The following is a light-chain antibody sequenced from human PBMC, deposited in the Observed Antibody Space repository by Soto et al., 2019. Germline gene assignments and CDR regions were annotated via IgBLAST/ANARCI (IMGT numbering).Light chain of an antibody. CDR2: TND. J-gene: IGLJ3*02. CDR1: NSNIETNY. V-gene: IGLV1-47*02. Sequence: QLVLAQPPSASGTPGQRVTISCSGSNSNIETNYVYWYQHVPGTSPKLLIYTNDQRPSGVPDRFSASKSGTSASLAISGLRSEDEADYYCSATDDSLGGPVFGGGTQLTVL. CDR3: SATDDSLGGPV.